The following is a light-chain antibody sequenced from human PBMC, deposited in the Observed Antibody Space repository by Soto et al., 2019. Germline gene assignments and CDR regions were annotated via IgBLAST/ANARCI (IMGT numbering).Light chain of an antibody. J-gene: IGKJ4*01. CDR2: LGS. V-gene: IGKV2-28*01. CDR3: MQAQQTPLT. CDR1: QSLLHSDGFNW. Sequence: EIVMTQSPLSLAVTPGDPASISCRSSQSLLHSDGFNWLDWYLQKPGQSPQLLIHLGSNRASGVPDRFSGSTSGTDFTLKISRVEAEDVGVYYCMQAQQTPLTFGGGTKVEIK.